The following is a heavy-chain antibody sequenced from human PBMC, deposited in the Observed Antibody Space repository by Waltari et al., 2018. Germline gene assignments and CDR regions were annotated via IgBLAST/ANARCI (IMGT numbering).Heavy chain of an antibody. V-gene: IGHV4-59*01. J-gene: IGHJ4*02. CDR1: GGSISSDY. Sequence: QVQLQESGPGLVKPSETLSLPCTVSGGSISSDYWSWIRQPPGKGLEWIGYIYYSGSTNYNPSLKSRVTISVDTSKNQFSLKLSSVTAADTAVYYCARDSYCTNGVCYIFDYWGQGTLVTVSS. D-gene: IGHD2-8*01. CDR3: ARDSYCTNGVCYIFDY. CDR2: IYYSGST.